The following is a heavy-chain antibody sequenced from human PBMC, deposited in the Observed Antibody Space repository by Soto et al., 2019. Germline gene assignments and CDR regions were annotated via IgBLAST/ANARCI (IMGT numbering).Heavy chain of an antibody. CDR1: GYSFTSYW. J-gene: IGHJ5*02. CDR2: IYPGDSDT. V-gene: IGHV5-51*01. Sequence: GESLKISCKGSGYSFTSYWIGWVRQMPGKGLEWMGIIYPGDSDTRYSPSFQGQVTISADKSISTAYLQWSSLKASDTAMYYCARGDPYYYDSSGHYSGFDPWGQGTLVTVSS. CDR3: ARGDPYYYDSSGHYSGFDP. D-gene: IGHD3-22*01.